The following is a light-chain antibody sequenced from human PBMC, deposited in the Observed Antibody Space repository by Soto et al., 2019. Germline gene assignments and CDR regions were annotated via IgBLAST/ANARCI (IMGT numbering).Light chain of an antibody. Sequence: EIVWTQSPGTLSLSPGERATLSCRASQSVSSSYLAWSQQKPCQAPRLLIYGASSRATGIPDRFSGSGSGTDFTLTISRLEPEDFAVYYCQQYGSSPPVTFGQGTKVDIK. CDR2: GAS. V-gene: IGKV3-20*01. CDR1: QSVSSSY. J-gene: IGKJ1*01. CDR3: QQYGSSPPVT.